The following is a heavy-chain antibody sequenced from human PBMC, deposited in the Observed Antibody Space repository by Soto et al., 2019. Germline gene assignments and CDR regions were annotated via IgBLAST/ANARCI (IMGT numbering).Heavy chain of an antibody. V-gene: IGHV1-69*13. CDR1: GGTFSSYA. CDR3: ASGSEYSSSSGEYYFDY. CDR2: IIPIFGTA. J-gene: IGHJ4*02. D-gene: IGHD6-6*01. Sequence: GASVKVSCKASGGTFSSYAISWVRQAPGQGLEWMGGIIPIFGTANYAQKFQGRVTITADESTSTAYMELSSLRSEDTAVYYCASGSEYSSSSGEYYFDYWGQGTLVTVSS.